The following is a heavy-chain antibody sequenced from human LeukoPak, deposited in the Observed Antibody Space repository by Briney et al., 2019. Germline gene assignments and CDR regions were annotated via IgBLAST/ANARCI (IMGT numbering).Heavy chain of an antibody. CDR1: GGSISSSSYY. CDR2: IYYSGST. J-gene: IGHJ5*02. Sequence: SETLSLTCTVSGGSISSSSYYWGWIRQPPGKGLEWIGSIYYSGSTYYNPSLKSRVTISVDTSKNQFSLKLSSVTAADTAVYCSARQNIAAAGTNWFDPWGQGTLVTVSS. V-gene: IGHV4-39*01. CDR3: ARQNIAAAGTNWFDP. D-gene: IGHD6-13*01.